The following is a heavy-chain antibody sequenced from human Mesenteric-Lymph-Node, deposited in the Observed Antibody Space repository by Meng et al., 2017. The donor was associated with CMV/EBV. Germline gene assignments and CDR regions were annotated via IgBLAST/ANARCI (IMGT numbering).Heavy chain of an antibody. CDR2: IVPKFGTA. D-gene: IGHD6-13*01. Sequence: GGTFSSCGISWVRQAHGQGLEWMGGIVPKFGTANHAQKFLDRVTITADEATSTAYMQLNSLRSEDTAMYYCARVFRSGSWYGPFNYWGQGTLVTVSS. CDR3: ARVFRSGSWYGPFNY. V-gene: IGHV1-69*01. CDR1: GGTFSSCG. J-gene: IGHJ4*02.